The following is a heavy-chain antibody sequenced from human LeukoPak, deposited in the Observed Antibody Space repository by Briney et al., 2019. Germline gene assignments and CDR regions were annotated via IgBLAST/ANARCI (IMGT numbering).Heavy chain of an antibody. J-gene: IGHJ4*02. CDR1: GGSFSGYY. CDR3: ARSTHGVRGAQHLYYFDY. Sequence: SETLSLTCAVYGGSFSGYYWSWIRQPPGKGLEWIGEINHSGSTNYNPSLKSRVTISVDTSKNQFSLKLSSVTAADTAVYYCARSTHGVRGAQHLYYFDYWGQGTLVTVSS. D-gene: IGHD3-10*01. V-gene: IGHV4-34*01. CDR2: INHSGST.